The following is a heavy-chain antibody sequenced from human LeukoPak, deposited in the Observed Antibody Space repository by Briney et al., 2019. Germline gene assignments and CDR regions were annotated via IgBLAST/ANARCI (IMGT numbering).Heavy chain of an antibody. V-gene: IGHV3-21*01. CDR2: ISSSSSYI. D-gene: IGHD6-19*01. CDR3: ARVPHKGIAVAGYYFDY. CDR1: GFTFSSYS. Sequence: GGSLRLSCAASGFTFSSYSMNWVRQAPGKGLEWVSSISSSSSYIYYADSVKGRFTISRDNAKNSLHLQMNSLRAEDTAVYYCARVPHKGIAVAGYYFDYWGQGTLVTVSS. J-gene: IGHJ4*02.